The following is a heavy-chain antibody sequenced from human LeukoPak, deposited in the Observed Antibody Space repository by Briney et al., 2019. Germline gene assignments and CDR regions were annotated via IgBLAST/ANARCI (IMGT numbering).Heavy chain of an antibody. V-gene: IGHV1-69*05. CDR1: GGTFSSYA. Sequence: ASVKVSCKASGGTFSSYAISWVRQAPGQGLEWMGGIIPIFGTANYAQKFQGRVTITTDESTSTAYMELSSLRSEDTAVYYCASLTDYGGNAVPFDYWGQGTLVTVSS. J-gene: IGHJ4*02. CDR2: IIPIFGTA. D-gene: IGHD4-23*01. CDR3: ASLTDYGGNAVPFDY.